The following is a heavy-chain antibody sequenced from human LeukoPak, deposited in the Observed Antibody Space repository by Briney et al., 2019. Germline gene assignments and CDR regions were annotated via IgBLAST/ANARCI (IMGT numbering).Heavy chain of an antibody. CDR3: ARLSILAQWSWNFDF. D-gene: IGHD3-3*01. CDR2: IDYSGST. CDR1: DDSIRSYY. Sequence: PSETLSLTCTVFDDSIRSYYWSWIRQPPGKGLEWIGYIDYSGSTNYNPSLESRVTMSVDTSKNQFSLKLSSVTAADTAVYNCARLSILAQWSWNFDFWGQGTLVTVSS. V-gene: IGHV4-59*08. J-gene: IGHJ4*01.